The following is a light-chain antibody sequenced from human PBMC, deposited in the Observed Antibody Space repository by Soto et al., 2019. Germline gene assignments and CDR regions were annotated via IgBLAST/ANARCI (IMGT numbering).Light chain of an antibody. CDR3: QQSYGTPLT. CDR1: QSISSY. Sequence: DSQKTQSPSSLYRSVGDRVTITCRERQSISSYLNWYQQKPGKAPKVLIYAASSLQSGVPSRFSGSGSGTDFTLTISSLQPEDFATYYCQQSYGTPLTFGGGTKVDIK. V-gene: IGKV1-39*01. J-gene: IGKJ4*01. CDR2: AAS.